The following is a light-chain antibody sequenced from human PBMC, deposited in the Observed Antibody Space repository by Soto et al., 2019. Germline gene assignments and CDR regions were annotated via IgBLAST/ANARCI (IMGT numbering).Light chain of an antibody. J-gene: IGKJ2*01. Sequence: DIVVTQSPATLSVSPGVRVTLSCRASVSLFGFLAWYQQKPGQAPRLLMYGVSTRATGIPARFSGGGSATLFTLTISSLESEDSSFYFCQSYNDWPFASGLGTRLEI. CDR1: VSLFGF. V-gene: IGKV3-15*01. CDR2: GVS. CDR3: QSYNDWPFA.